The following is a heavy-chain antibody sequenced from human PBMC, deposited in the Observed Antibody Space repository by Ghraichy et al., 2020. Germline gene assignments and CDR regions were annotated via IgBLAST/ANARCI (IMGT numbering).Heavy chain of an antibody. CDR3: AREGAYSSSWYYFDY. Sequence: SETLSLTCTVSGGSISSGDYYWSWIRQPPGKGLEWIGYIYYSGSTYYNPSLKSRVTISVDTSKNQFSLKLSSVTAADTAVYYCAREGAYSSSWYYFDYWGQGTLVTVSS. CDR2: IYYSGST. J-gene: IGHJ4*02. D-gene: IGHD6-13*01. V-gene: IGHV4-30-4*01. CDR1: GGSISSGDYY.